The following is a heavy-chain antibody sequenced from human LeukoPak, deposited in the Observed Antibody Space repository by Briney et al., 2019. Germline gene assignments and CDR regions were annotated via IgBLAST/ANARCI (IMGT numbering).Heavy chain of an antibody. J-gene: IGHJ4*02. CDR2: TFYRSKWYI. D-gene: IGHD3-3*01. V-gene: IGHV6-1*01. CDR3: ARETSFRYYDFWSGWDY. CDR1: GDSVPSNSAA. Sequence: KPSQTLSLTCAISGDSVPSNSAAWNWIRQSPSRGLEWLGRTFYRSKWYIDYAVSVKSRITINPDTSKNQFSLQLNSVTPEDTAVYYCARETSFRYYDFWSGWDYWGQGTLVTVSS.